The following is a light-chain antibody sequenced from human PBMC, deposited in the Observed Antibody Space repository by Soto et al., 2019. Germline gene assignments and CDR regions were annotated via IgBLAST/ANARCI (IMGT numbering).Light chain of an antibody. J-gene: IGKJ2*01. CDR3: MQGTHWPYT. CDR2: KAS. V-gene: IGKV2-30*01. CDR1: QSLVDTDGSTH. Sequence: DVVMTQSPLSLPVTLGQPASISCRPSQSLVDTDGSTHLSWFQQRPAQSPRRLIYKASDRDSGVPDRFGGSGSGSYFTLKISRVEADDVGIYYCMQGTHWPYTFGQGTKLEIK.